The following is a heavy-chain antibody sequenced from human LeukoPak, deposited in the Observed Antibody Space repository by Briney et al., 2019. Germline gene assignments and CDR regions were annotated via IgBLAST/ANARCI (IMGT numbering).Heavy chain of an antibody. D-gene: IGHD6-19*01. V-gene: IGHV3-23*01. J-gene: IGHJ4*02. CDR2: ISGSGGNT. CDR3: AKRGIAVADY. CDR1: GFTFNNYA. Sequence: PGGSLRLSCAASGFTFNNYAMNWVRQAPGKGLEWVSSISGSGGNTYYADSVKGRFTISRDNSKNTLYLQMNSLRAEDTAVYYCAKRGIAVADYWGQGTLVTVSS.